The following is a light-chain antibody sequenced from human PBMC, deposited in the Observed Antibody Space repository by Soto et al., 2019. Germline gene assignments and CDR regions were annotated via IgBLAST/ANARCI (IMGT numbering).Light chain of an antibody. CDR3: KQYGDWHLT. CDR2: ATS. J-gene: IGKJ4*01. V-gene: IGKV3-15*01. Sequence: EIVVTQSPATLSVSPGERATLSCRASQSVGNNFAWYQQKPGQAPRLLIFATSTRATGVPARFSGSGSGTEFTLPISSMQSEEFAVYYCKQYGDWHLTFGGGAKVEIE. CDR1: QSVGNN.